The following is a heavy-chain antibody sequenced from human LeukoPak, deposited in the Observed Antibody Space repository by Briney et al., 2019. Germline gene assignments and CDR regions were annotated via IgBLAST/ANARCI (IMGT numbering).Heavy chain of an antibody. V-gene: IGHV4-34*01. CDR1: GGSFSDYY. Sequence: SETLSLTCAVYGGSFSDYYWSWIRQPPGKGLEWIGEINHSGSTNYNPSLKSRVTISVDTSKNQFSLKLSSVTAADTAVYYCARGREYYDFWSGVVDYWGQGTLVTVSS. D-gene: IGHD3-3*01. CDR2: INHSGST. CDR3: ARGREYYDFWSGVVDY. J-gene: IGHJ4*02.